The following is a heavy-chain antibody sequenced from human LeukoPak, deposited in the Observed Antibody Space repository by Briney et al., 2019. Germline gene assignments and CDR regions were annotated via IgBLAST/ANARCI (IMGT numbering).Heavy chain of an antibody. J-gene: IGHJ5*02. D-gene: IGHD3-16*01. CDR1: GYTFTSYG. CDR3: ARVGRDIASYNWFDP. V-gene: IGHV1-18*01. Sequence: GASVKVSCKASGYTFTSYGISWVRQAPGQGLEWMGWISAYNGNTNYAQKLQGRVTMTTDTSTSTAYMELRSLRSDDTAVYYCARVGRDIASYNWFDPWGQGTLVTASP. CDR2: ISAYNGNT.